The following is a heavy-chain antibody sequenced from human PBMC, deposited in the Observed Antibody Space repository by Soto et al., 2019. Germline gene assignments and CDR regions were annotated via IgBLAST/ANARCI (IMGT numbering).Heavy chain of an antibody. J-gene: IGHJ4*02. CDR1: GGSVSSAGYY. Sequence: SETLSLTCTVSGGSVSSAGYYWSWMRQPPGKGLEYIGYIYYSGTTSYNPSLRGRVTISLDTSKNQFSLKLSSVSAADTAIYYCARDGGLAVDSWGQGILVTVSS. D-gene: IGHD3-3*02. V-gene: IGHV4-61*08. CDR3: ARDGGLAVDS. CDR2: IYYSGTT.